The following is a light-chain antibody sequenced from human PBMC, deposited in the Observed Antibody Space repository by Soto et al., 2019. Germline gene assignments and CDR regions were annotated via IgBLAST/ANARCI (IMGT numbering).Light chain of an antibody. J-gene: IGKJ3*01. V-gene: IGKV4-1*01. Sequence: DIVMTQSPDSLAVSLGERATINCKSSQSVLYSSSNKNYLAWYQQKPGQPPKLLISWASTRESGVPDRFSGSGSGTDFTLTISSLQAEDAAVYYCQQSYTSPFTFGPGTKVDIK. CDR1: QSVLYSSSNKNY. CDR2: WAS. CDR3: QQSYTSPFT.